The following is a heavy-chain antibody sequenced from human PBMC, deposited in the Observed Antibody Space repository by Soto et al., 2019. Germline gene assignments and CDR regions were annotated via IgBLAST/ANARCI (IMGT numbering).Heavy chain of an antibody. Sequence: EVQLEESGGGLVQPGGSLRLSCAASGFTFSNFWMTWVRQAPGKGLEWVASIKEDGSGKSYVDSVKGRFTISRDNAKNSLYLQMNSLRAEDTAEYFCAKGHFVNALDCRGQGTLVTVSS. D-gene: IGHD2-15*01. V-gene: IGHV3-7*01. CDR2: IKEDGSGK. CDR1: GFTFSNFW. J-gene: IGHJ4*02. CDR3: AKGHFVNALDC.